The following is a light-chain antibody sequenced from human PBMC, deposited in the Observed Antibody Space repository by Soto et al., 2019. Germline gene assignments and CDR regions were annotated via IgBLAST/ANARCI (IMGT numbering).Light chain of an antibody. CDR2: GNT. CDR3: QTYDSSLSGLYV. V-gene: IGLV1-40*01. Sequence: QSVLTQPPSISGAPGQRVTISCTGSISNIGAGSDVHWYHQLPGTAPKLLIYGNTNRPSGVPDRFSGSKSGTPASLAIAGLQTEDEGDYYCQTYDSSLSGLYVFGTGTKVTVL. CDR1: ISNIGAGSD. J-gene: IGLJ1*01.